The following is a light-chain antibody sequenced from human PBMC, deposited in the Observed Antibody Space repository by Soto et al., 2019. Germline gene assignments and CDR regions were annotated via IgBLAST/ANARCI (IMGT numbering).Light chain of an antibody. CDR1: QSVSSS. CDR3: QQYNNWPPLT. V-gene: IGKV3-15*01. Sequence: EIVMTQSPATLSVSPGDRATLSCRASQSVSSSLAWYHQIPGQAPRLLIYDASTRATGIPARFGGSGSGTEFTLTISSLQSEDFAVDYCQQYNNWPPLTFGGGTKVELK. CDR2: DAS. J-gene: IGKJ4*01.